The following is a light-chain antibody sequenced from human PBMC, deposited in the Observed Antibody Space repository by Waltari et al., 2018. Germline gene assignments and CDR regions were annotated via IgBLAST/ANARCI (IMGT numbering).Light chain of an antibody. CDR1: TSNIGNNY. CDR2: DNS. V-gene: IGLV1-51*01. J-gene: IGLJ2*01. CDR3: GTWDSSLSAVV. Sequence: QSVLTQPPSMSAAPGQKVSISCSGSTSNIGNNYVSWYQQLPRTAPKLLIYDNSKRPSGISDRFSGSKSGTSATLAITGLQTGDEADYYCGTWDSSLSAVVFGGGTKLTVL.